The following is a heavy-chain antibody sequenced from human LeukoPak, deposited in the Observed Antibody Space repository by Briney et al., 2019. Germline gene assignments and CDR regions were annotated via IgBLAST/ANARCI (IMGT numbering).Heavy chain of an antibody. J-gene: IGHJ4*02. CDR2: ISGGGAGT. D-gene: IGHD6-19*01. Sequence: GGSLRLSCAASGFTFSTYAMSWVRQAPGKGLEWVSAISGGGAGTYFADSVKGRFTISRDNSKNTLYLQVNSLRAEDTAVYYCAKGEGQWLPNYFDYWGQGTLVTVSS. V-gene: IGHV3-23*01. CDR1: GFTFSTYA. CDR3: AKGEGQWLPNYFDY.